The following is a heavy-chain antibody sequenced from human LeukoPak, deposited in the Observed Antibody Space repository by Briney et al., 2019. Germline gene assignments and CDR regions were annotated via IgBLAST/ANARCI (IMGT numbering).Heavy chain of an antibody. J-gene: IGHJ4*02. V-gene: IGHV3-23*01. CDR1: GFSFRSYA. CDR2: ISGSGGST. Sequence: GGSLRLSCADSGFSFRSYAMSWVRQAPGKGLEWVSGISGSGGSTYYTDSVKGRFTISRDNSNNTAYLQMNSLRAEDTAVYFCAKGGGSRVYASGAPWRQGTLVTVSS. CDR3: AKGGGSRVYASGAP. D-gene: IGHD2-8*01.